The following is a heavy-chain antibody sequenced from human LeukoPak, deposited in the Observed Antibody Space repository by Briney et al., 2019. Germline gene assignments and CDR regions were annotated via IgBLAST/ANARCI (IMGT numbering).Heavy chain of an antibody. Sequence: SETLTLTCTVSGGSISSSSYYWSWIRQPPGKGLEWIAEINHSGSTNYNPSLKSRLTISVDTSKNQFSLKLSSVTAADTAVYYCARDGIVVVPAAQGYYFDYWGQGTLVTVSS. J-gene: IGHJ4*02. V-gene: IGHV4-39*07. CDR2: INHSGST. CDR1: GGSISSSSYY. CDR3: ARDGIVVVPAAQGYYFDY. D-gene: IGHD2-2*01.